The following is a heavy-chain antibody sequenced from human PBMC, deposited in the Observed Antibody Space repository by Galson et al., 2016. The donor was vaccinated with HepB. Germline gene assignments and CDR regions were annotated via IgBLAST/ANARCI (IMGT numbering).Heavy chain of an antibody. Sequence: SLRLSCAAFGFTLSTYVMSWVRQAPGKGLEWVSTIRGNGGSTSYADSVKGRFTISRDSSKNTVYLQMNSLRAGDTAVYYCAKGGMLIPRFDYWGQGTLVTVSS. CDR3: AKGGMLIPRFDY. V-gene: IGHV3-23*01. D-gene: IGHD3-16*01. CDR1: GFTLSTYV. CDR2: IRGNGGST. J-gene: IGHJ4*02.